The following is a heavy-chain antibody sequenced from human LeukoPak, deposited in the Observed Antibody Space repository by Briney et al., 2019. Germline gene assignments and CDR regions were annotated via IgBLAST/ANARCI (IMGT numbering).Heavy chain of an antibody. CDR1: GFTFDDYA. CDR3: ARVYDFWSGYYHDY. Sequence: PGRSLRLSCAASGFTFDDYAMHWVRQAPGKGLEWVSGISWNSGSIGYADSVKGRFTISRDNAKNSLYLQMNSLRAEDTAVYYCARVYDFWSGYYHDYWGQGTLVTVSS. J-gene: IGHJ4*02. CDR2: ISWNSGSI. V-gene: IGHV3-9*01. D-gene: IGHD3-3*01.